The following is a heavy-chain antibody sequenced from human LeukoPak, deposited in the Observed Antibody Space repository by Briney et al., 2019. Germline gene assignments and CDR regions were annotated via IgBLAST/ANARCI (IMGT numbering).Heavy chain of an antibody. V-gene: IGHV3-23*01. Sequence: GGSLRLSCAASGITLGDYGMSWVRQPPGKGLEWVAGISDSGGSTNYADSVKGRFTISRDTPRNSLYLQMNGLRAEDTAVYFCAKRGVVIRVFLVGFHKEAYYFDSWGRGALVTVAS. CDR3: AKRGVVIRVFLVGFHKEAYYFDS. CDR2: ISDSGGST. D-gene: IGHD3-10*01. J-gene: IGHJ4*02. CDR1: GITLGDYG.